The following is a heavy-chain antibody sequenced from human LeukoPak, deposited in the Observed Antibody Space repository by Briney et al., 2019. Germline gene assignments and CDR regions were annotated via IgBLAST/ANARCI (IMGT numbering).Heavy chain of an antibody. CDR1: GGSISSYY. J-gene: IGHJ4*02. Sequence: PSETLSLTCTVSGGSISSYYWSWIRQPPGKGLEWIGYIYYSGSTYYNPSLKSRVTISVDTSKNQFSLKLSSVTAADTAVYYCARVGTMIVVVDYWGQGTLVTVSS. D-gene: IGHD3-22*01. CDR3: ARVGTMIVVVDY. V-gene: IGHV4-59*12. CDR2: IYYSGST.